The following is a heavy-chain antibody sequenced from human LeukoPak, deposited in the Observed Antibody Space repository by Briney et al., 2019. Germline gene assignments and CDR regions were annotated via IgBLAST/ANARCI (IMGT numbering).Heavy chain of an antibody. V-gene: IGHV3-23*01. J-gene: IGHJ3*02. Sequence: PGGSRRLSCAASGFTFSSYAMSWVRQAPGKGLEWVSTISGSGSSTYYADSVKGRFTIFRDNSKNTLYLQMNSLRAEDTAVYYCAKDWRGSGWYGDAFDIWGQGTMVTVSS. D-gene: IGHD6-19*01. CDR1: GFTFSSYA. CDR2: ISGSGSST. CDR3: AKDWRGSGWYGDAFDI.